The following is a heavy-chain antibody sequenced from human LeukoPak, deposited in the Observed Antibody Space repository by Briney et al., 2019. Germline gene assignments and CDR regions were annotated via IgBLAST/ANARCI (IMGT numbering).Heavy chain of an antibody. D-gene: IGHD3-3*01. CDR1: GFTFGDYA. Sequence: GGSLRLSCTASGFTFGDYAMSWFRQAPGKGLEWVSSISSSSSYIYYADSVKGRFTISRDNAKNSLYLQMNSLRAEDTAVYYCARERSGSNDYWGQGTLVTVSS. V-gene: IGHV3-21*01. CDR3: ARERSGSNDY. J-gene: IGHJ4*02. CDR2: ISSSSSYI.